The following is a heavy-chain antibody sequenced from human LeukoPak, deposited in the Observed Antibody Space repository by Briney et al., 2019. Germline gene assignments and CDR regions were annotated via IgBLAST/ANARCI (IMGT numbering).Heavy chain of an antibody. CDR3: ARDTFHPGLIDS. CDR1: GFTFSRYA. J-gene: IGHJ4*02. CDR2: INTDSSDI. V-gene: IGHV3-21*05. D-gene: IGHD2-21*01. Sequence: KPGGSLRLSCAASGFTFSRYAMNWVRQAPGKGREWVSYINTDSSDIHYADSVKGRFTISRDNARNTLYLQLSSLRAEDSAVYYCARDTFHPGLIDSWGQGTLVTVSS.